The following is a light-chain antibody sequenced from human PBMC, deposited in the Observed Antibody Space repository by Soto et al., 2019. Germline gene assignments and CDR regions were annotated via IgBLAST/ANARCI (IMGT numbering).Light chain of an antibody. CDR2: EVM. Sequence: QSALTQPPSASGSPGPSVTISCTGTSSDVGGYNYVSWYQQHPGKAPKLLIYEVMKRPSGVPDRFSASRSGNTASLTVSGLQAEDEADYYCSSYAGSNTPYVFGTGTKVTVL. J-gene: IGLJ1*01. CDR1: SSDVGGYNY. CDR3: SSYAGSNTPYV. V-gene: IGLV2-8*01.